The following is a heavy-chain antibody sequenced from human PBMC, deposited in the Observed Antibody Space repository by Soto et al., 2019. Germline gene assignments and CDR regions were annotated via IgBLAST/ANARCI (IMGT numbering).Heavy chain of an antibody. CDR3: ARVELLNDAFDI. CDR2: IYYSGST. V-gene: IGHV4-61*01. D-gene: IGHD2-21*02. J-gene: IGHJ3*02. Sequence: SETLSLTCTVSGGSVSSGSYYWSWIRQPPGKGLEWIGYIYYSGSTNYNPSLKSRVTISVDTSKNQFPLKLSSVTAADTAVYYCARVELLNDAFDIWGQGTMVTVSS. CDR1: GGSVSSGSYY.